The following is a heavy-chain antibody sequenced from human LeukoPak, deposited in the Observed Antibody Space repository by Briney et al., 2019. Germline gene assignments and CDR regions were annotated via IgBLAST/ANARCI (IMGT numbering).Heavy chain of an antibody. D-gene: IGHD3-3*01. J-gene: IGHJ4*02. Sequence: PGGSLRLPCAASGFSFSSYSMNWVRQAPGKGLEWVSYISSSTTTIYYADSVKGRFTISRDNAKNSLYLQMNSLRAEDTAVFYCARTPYDFWSASYSYYFDYWGQGTLVTVSS. CDR3: ARTPYDFWSASYSYYFDY. CDR2: ISSSTTTI. V-gene: IGHV3-48*01. CDR1: GFSFSSYS.